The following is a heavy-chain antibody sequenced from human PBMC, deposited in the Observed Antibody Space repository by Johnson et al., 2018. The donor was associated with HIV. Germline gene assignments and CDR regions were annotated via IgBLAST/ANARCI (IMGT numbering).Heavy chain of an antibody. Sequence: VQLVESGGGLVQPGGSLRLSCAASGFTVSSNYMNWVRQAPGQGLEWVSVIYSGGRTYYADSVKGRFTISRDNSKNTLYLQMSSLRVEDTAVYYCARDLVGVVAAAGPVGDASDIWGQGTMVTVSS. J-gene: IGHJ3*02. CDR3: ARDLVGVVAAAGPVGDASDI. CDR2: IYSGGRT. CDR1: GFTVSSNY. V-gene: IGHV3-66*01. D-gene: IGHD6-13*01.